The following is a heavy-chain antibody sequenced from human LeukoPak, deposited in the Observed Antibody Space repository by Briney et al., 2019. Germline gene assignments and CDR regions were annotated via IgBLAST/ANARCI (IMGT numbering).Heavy chain of an antibody. V-gene: IGHV3-30*04. J-gene: IGHJ4*02. CDR1: GFTFNAYT. CDR3: AKDQEGGAGTGRFXX. D-gene: IGHD6-13*01. Sequence: GRSLRLSCAASGFTFNAYTIHWVRQTPGKGLEWVAVISDDGSYKFYTDSVKGRFTISRDNSKNTVYLQMNSLRLEDTAVYYCAKDQEGGAGTGRFXXWXXXTXVT. CDR2: ISDDGSYK.